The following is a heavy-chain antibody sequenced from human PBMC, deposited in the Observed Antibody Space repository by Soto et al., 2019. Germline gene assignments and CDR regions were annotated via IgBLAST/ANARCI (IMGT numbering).Heavy chain of an antibody. Sequence: PGGSLRLSCAASGVTFSGYWMHWVRQAPGKGLVWVSRINSDGSRTDYADSVKGRFTISRDNAKNTVHLQMDSLRVEDTAVYYCARACCKEQNWFDPWGQGTLVTVSS. V-gene: IGHV3-74*01. CDR1: GVTFSGYW. D-gene: IGHD1-1*01. CDR2: INSDGSRT. J-gene: IGHJ5*02. CDR3: ARACCKEQNWFDP.